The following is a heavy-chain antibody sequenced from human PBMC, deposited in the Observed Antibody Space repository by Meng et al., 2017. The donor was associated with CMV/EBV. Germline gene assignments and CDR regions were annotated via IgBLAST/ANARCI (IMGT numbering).Heavy chain of an antibody. J-gene: IGHJ6*02. CDR1: GFTFSSYS. CDR2: ISSSSSTI. CDR3: ARVAVADYYYGMDV. V-gene: IGHV3-48*04. Sequence: GESLKISCAASGFTFSSYSMNWVRQAPGKGLEWVSYISSSSSTIYYADSVKGRFTISRDNAKNSLYLQMNSLRAEDTAVYYCARVAVADYYYGMDVWGQGTTVTVSS. D-gene: IGHD6-19*01.